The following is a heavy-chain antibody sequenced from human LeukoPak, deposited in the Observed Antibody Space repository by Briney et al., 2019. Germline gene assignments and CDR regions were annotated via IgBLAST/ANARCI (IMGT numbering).Heavy chain of an antibody. Sequence: ASVKVSCKASGYTFTSYYMHWVRQAPGLGLEWMGIINPSGGSTSYAQKFQGRVTMTRDMSTSTVYMELSSLRSEDTAVYYCATNLYCSSTSCYNNWFDPWGQGTLVTVSS. V-gene: IGHV1-46*01. D-gene: IGHD2-2*02. CDR1: GYTFTSYY. CDR2: INPSGGST. CDR3: ATNLYCSSTSCYNNWFDP. J-gene: IGHJ5*02.